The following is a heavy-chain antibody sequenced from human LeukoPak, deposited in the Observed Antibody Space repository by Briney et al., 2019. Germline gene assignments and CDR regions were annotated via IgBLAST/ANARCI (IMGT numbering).Heavy chain of an antibody. CDR3: ARDPYPKYSTGWYSNY. J-gene: IGHJ4*02. CDR1: GYTFTDYY. V-gene: IGHV1-2*02. Sequence: ASVKVSCKASGYTFTDYYIHWLRQAPGHGPEWMGWIYPNNGATFYAQKFQGRVTMTTDASIHTTYMELTSLRSDDTAVYYCARDPYPKYSTGWYSNYWGQGTLVTVSS. D-gene: IGHD6-19*01. CDR2: IYPNNGAT.